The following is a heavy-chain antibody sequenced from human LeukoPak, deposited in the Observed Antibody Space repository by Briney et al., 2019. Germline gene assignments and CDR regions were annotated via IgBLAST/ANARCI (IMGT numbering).Heavy chain of an antibody. Sequence: GGSLRLSCAASGFTVSSKYMTWVRQAPGKGLEWVANIKQDGSEKYYVDSVKGRFTISRDNAKNSLYLQMNSLRAEDTAVYYCARVAADGYNLQDYYMDVWGKGTTVTVSS. J-gene: IGHJ6*03. D-gene: IGHD5-24*01. CDR2: IKQDGSEK. CDR3: ARVAADGYNLQDYYMDV. CDR1: GFTVSSKY. V-gene: IGHV3-7*01.